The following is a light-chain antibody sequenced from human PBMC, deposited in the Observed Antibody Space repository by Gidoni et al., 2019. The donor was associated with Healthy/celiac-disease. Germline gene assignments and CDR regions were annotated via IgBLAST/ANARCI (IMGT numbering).Light chain of an antibody. J-gene: IGKJ1*01. V-gene: IGKV4-1*01. CDR2: WAS. CDR3: QQYYSTPRT. Sequence: DLVNTHSPASLDVSLGERATINCKSSQSVLYSSNNKNYLAWYQQKPGQPPKLLIYWASTRESGVPDRFSGSGSGTDFTLTISSLQAEDVAVYYCQQYYSTPRTFGQGTKVEIK. CDR1: QSVLYSSNNKNY.